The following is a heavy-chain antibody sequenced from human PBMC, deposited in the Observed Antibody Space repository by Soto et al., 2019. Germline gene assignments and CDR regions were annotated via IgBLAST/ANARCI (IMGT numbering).Heavy chain of an antibody. CDR3: ARHGAYSPSVYYYYGMDV. Sequence: SETLSLTCTVSAGAINSTVYYWGWIRQPPGKGLEWIGSSNYGGPTYYSPSLQSRVTISLDTAKNHFSLNLRSVTAADTAAYYCARHGAYSPSVYYYYGMDVWGQGTTVTVSS. CDR1: AGAINSTVYY. V-gene: IGHV4-39*01. CDR2: SNYGGPT. J-gene: IGHJ6*02. D-gene: IGHD3-16*01.